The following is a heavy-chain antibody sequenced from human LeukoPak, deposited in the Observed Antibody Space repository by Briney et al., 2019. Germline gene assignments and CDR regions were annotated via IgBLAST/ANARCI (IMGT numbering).Heavy chain of an antibody. D-gene: IGHD6-13*01. Sequence: ASVKVSCKASGYTFTSYYMHWVRQAPGQGLEWMGIINPSGGSTSYAQKFQGRVTMTRDMSTSTVYMELSSLRSEDTAVYYCARAHGVKQQPVKAKAYYFDYWGQGTLVTVSS. CDR1: GYTFTSYY. J-gene: IGHJ4*02. CDR3: ARAHGVKQQPVKAKAYYFDY. V-gene: IGHV1-46*01. CDR2: INPSGGST.